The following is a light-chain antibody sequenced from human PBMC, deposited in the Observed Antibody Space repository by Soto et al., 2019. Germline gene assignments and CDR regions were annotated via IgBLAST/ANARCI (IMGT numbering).Light chain of an antibody. CDR3: QQRSNWLT. J-gene: IGKJ5*01. Sequence: EIVMPPSPATLSVSPGARATLSCRASQRVGSGLSWYQQKPGQPPRLLIYGASTRATGIPDRFSGSGSGTYFTITISRLEPEDFAVYYCQQRSNWLTFGQGTRLEIK. V-gene: IGKV3D-20*02. CDR2: GAS. CDR1: QRVGSG.